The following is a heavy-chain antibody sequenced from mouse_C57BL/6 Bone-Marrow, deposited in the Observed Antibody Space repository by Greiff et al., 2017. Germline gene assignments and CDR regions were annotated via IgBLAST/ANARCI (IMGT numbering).Heavy chain of an antibody. D-gene: IGHD1-1*01. Sequence: QVQLQQSGPGLVQPSQSLSITCTVSGFSLTSYGVHWVRQSPGKGLEWLGVIWSGGSTDYNSAFISRLSISKDNSKRQVFFKMNSLQADATAIYYCGKMEYGPYYYAMDYLGQGTSFTVSS. CDR3: GKMEYGPYYYAMDY. V-gene: IGHV2-2*01. CDR1: GFSLTSYG. CDR2: IWSGGST. J-gene: IGHJ4*01.